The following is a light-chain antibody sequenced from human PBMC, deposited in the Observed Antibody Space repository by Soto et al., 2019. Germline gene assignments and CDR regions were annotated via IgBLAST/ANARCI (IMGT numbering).Light chain of an antibody. CDR1: SSNIGAGYD. J-gene: IGLJ2*01. CDR3: QSYDSILSGSVV. V-gene: IGLV1-40*01. CDR2: GNS. Sequence: QSVLTQPPSVSGAPGQRVTISCTGSSSNIGAGYDVHWYQQLPGTAPKLLIYGNSNRPSGVPDRFSGSKSGTSASLAIPGLHAEDEADYSCQSYDSILSGSVVFGGGTKLTVL.